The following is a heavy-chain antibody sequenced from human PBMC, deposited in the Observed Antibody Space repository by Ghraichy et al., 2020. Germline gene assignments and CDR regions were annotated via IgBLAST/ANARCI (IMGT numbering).Heavy chain of an antibody. Sequence: SQTLSLTCAISGDSVSSNSAAWNWIRQSPSRGLEWLGRTYYRSKWYNDYAVSVKSRITINPDTSKNQFSLQLNSVTPEDTAVYYCARGRGYSYGYGYYYYYGMDVWGQGTTVTVSS. J-gene: IGHJ6*02. D-gene: IGHD5-18*01. V-gene: IGHV6-1*01. CDR2: TYYRSKWYN. CDR3: ARGRGYSYGYGYYYYYGMDV. CDR1: GDSVSSNSAA.